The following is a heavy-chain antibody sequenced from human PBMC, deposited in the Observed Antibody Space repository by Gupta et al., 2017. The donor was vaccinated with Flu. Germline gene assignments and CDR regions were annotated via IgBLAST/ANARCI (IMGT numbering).Heavy chain of an antibody. D-gene: IGHD5-18*01. V-gene: IGHV1-2*02. Sequence: QVQLVQSGAEVKKPGASVKVSCKASGYTFTGYYMHWVRQAPGQGLEWMGWINPNSGGTNYAQKFQGRVTMTRDTSISTAYMELSRLRSDDTAVYYCARDSRDTAMALHYYYYGMDVWGQGTTVTVSS. CDR1: GYTFTGYY. CDR2: INPNSGGT. CDR3: ARDSRDTAMALHYYYYGMDV. J-gene: IGHJ6*02.